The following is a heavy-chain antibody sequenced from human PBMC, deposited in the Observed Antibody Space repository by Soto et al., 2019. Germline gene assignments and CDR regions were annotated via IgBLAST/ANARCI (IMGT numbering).Heavy chain of an antibody. CDR1: GGTFSSYA. J-gene: IGHJ3*02. V-gene: IGHV1-69*13. CDR3: ARVLSARGTQGGSAQASSAFDI. Sequence: WASVKVSCKASGGTFSSYAISWVRQAPGQGLEWMGGIIPIFGTANYAQKFQGRVTITADESTSTAYMELSSLRSEDTAVYYCARVLSARGTQGGSAQASSAFDIWGQGTMVTVSS. CDR2: IIPIFGTA. D-gene: IGHD3-10*01.